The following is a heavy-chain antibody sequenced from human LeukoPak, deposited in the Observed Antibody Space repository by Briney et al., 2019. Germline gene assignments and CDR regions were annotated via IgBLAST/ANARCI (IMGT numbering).Heavy chain of an antibody. CDR2: ISGSSTYI. CDR1: GFTLSTYS. V-gene: IGHV3-21*01. Sequence: GGSLRLSCAASGFTLSTYSMNWVRQAPGRGLEWVSSISGSSTYIYYADSLKGRFTISRDNAKNSLYLQMNSLRAEDTAVYYCARDSAAAAGTPDYWGQGTLVTVSS. J-gene: IGHJ4*02. D-gene: IGHD6-13*01. CDR3: ARDSAAAAGTPDY.